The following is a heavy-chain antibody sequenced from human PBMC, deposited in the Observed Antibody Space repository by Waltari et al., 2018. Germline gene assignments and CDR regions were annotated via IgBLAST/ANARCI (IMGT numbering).Heavy chain of an antibody. CDR2: ISRNIVRL. Sequence: EVQLVESGGGLVQPGGFLRLSCAAAGFTFDDYAMHWVRQAPGKGLEWVSGISRNIVRLCYADSVKCRFTISRDNAKNSLYLQMNSLRADDTAFYFCAKVGTTLKNYYGLDVWGQGTTVTVSS. J-gene: IGHJ6*02. CDR3: AKVGTTLKNYYGLDV. CDR1: GFTFDDYA. D-gene: IGHD4-4*01. V-gene: IGHV3-9*01.